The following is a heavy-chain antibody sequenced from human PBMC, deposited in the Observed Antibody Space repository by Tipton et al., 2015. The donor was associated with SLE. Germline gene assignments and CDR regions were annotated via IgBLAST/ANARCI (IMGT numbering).Heavy chain of an antibody. CDR1: GYSITSGYY. CDR2: INHSGST. J-gene: IGHJ4*02. D-gene: IGHD5-12*01. V-gene: IGHV4-34*01. CDR3: ARKGVATMRY. Sequence: TLSLTCTVSGYSITSGYYWSWIRQPPGKGLEWIGEINHSGSTNYNPSLKSRVTISVDTSKNQFSLKLSSVTAADTAVYYCARKGVATMRYWGQGILVTASS.